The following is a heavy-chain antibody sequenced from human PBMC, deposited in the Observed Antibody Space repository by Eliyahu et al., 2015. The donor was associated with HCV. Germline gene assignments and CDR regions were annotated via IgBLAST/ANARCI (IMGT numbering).Heavy chain of an antibody. D-gene: IGHD5-12*01. CDR1: GGTFSSYT. CDR2: IIPILGIA. Sequence: QVQLVQSGAEVKKPGSSVKVSCKASGGTFSSYTISWVRQAPGQGLEWMGWIIPILGIAKYAQNFQGRVTINADKSTSTAYMELSSLRSEDTAVYYCARAFRSDYDLGLDYWGQGTLVTVSS. CDR3: ARAFRSDYDLGLDY. J-gene: IGHJ4*02. V-gene: IGHV1-69*02.